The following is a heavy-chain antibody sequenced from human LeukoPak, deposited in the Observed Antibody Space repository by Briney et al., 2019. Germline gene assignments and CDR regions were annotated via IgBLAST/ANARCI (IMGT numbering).Heavy chain of an antibody. V-gene: IGHV4-4*02. CDR3: ARDGGYSGYEPHFDY. Sequence: SETLSLTCAVSGGSISSSNWWSWVRQPPGKGLEWIGEIYHSGSTNYNPSLKSRVTISVDKSKNQFSLKLSSVTAADTAVYYCARDGGYSGYEPHFDYWGQGTLVTVSS. D-gene: IGHD5-12*01. J-gene: IGHJ4*02. CDR2: IYHSGST. CDR1: GGSISSSNW.